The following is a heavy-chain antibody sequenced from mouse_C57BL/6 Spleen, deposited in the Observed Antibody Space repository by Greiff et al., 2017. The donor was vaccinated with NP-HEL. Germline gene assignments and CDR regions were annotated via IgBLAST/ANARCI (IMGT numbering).Heavy chain of an antibody. J-gene: IGHJ4*01. CDR3: TTGYGSSFAMDY. Sequence: QVQLQQPGAELVKPGASVKLSCKASGYTFTSYWMQWVKQRPGQGLEWIGEIDPSDSYTNYNQKFKGKATLTVDTSSNTAYLQLSSLTSEDTAVYYCTTGYGSSFAMDYWGQGTSVTVSS. D-gene: IGHD1-1*01. V-gene: IGHV1-50*01. CDR2: IDPSDSYT. CDR1: GYTFTSYW.